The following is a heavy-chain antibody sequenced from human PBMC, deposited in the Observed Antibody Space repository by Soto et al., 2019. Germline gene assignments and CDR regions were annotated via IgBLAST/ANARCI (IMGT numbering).Heavy chain of an antibody. V-gene: IGHV1-46*01. CDR1: GYTFTSYY. J-gene: IGHJ5*02. D-gene: IGHD3-3*01. CDR3: ARAGDYDFWSGYYPPSHWFDP. Sequence: ASVKVSCKASGYTFTSYYMHWVRQAPGQGLEWMGIINPSGGSTSYAQKFQGRVTMTRDTSTSTVYMELSSLRSEDTAVYYCARAGDYDFWSGYYPPSHWFDPWGQGTLVTVSS. CDR2: INPSGGST.